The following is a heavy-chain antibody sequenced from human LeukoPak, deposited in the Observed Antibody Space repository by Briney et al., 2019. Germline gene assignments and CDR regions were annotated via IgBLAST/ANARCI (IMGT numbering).Heavy chain of an antibody. CDR2: ISTGSTAI. V-gene: IGHV3-11*01. CDR3: ARDKLEFASYFDS. D-gene: IGHD3-3*01. CDR1: GFTFSDFY. J-gene: IGHJ4*02. Sequence: PGGSLRLSCAASGFTFSDFYMSRVRQAPGKGLEWVSYISTGSTAIYYADSVKGRFTISRDNAKNSLYLQMNSLRPEDTAVYYCARDKLEFASYFDSWGQGTLVTVSS.